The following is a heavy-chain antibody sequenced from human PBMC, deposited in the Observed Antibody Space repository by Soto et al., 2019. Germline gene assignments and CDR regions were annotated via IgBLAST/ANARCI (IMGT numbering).Heavy chain of an antibody. CDR3: ARERQVGPYYYYAMDV. J-gene: IGHJ6*02. Sequence: SETLSLTCSVSGGSISSDFWDWIRQPAGKGLEWIGRIYPSGSANHNPSLNSRVTMSADTSKNQISLKLNSVTAADTAVYYCARERQVGPYYYYAMDVWGQGTTVTVSS. CDR1: GGSISSDF. V-gene: IGHV4-4*07. CDR2: IYPSGSA.